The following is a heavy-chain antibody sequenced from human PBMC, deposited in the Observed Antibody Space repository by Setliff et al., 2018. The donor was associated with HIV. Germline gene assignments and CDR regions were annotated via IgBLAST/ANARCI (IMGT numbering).Heavy chain of an antibody. Sequence: ASVKVSCKTSAYTFTDYFVHWVRLAPGQGLEWMGWINPKTAATQYAQVRDRVTMTTDTSTNTAYMELSSLGSDDTAVYYCAKTSPKDGYSSDFWGQGTPVTVS. CDR2: INPKTAAT. CDR3: AKTSPKDGYSSDF. V-gene: IGHV1-2*02. J-gene: IGHJ4*02. D-gene: IGHD4-4*01. CDR1: AYTFTDYF.